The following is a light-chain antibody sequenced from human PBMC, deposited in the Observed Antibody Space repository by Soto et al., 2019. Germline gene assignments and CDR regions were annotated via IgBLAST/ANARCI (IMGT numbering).Light chain of an antibody. V-gene: IGKV1-39*01. Sequence: DLQMTQSPSSLSASVGDRVTITCRASQSISSYLNWYQQKPGKAPKLLIYAASRLQSGVPSRFSGSGSGTDFTLTISSLQPEDFAPYYCQQSYSTPRFTFGPGTKVDIK. CDR1: QSISSY. CDR3: QQSYSTPRFT. CDR2: AAS. J-gene: IGKJ3*01.